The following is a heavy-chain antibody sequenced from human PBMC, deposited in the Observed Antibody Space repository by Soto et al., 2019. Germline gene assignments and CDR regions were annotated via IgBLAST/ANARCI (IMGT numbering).Heavy chain of an antibody. D-gene: IGHD4-17*01. Sequence: QVQLQESGPGLVKPSQTLSLTCTVSDGSMSSGGHFWSWIRQNPGKGLEWIGYIDYSGTTYYNPRLKSRVVVTVDTSEKHFSLKLSSVTAADTAVYYCARAYSDYGRYFDLWGRGTLVTVSS. J-gene: IGHJ2*01. V-gene: IGHV4-31*03. CDR3: ARAYSDYGRYFDL. CDR2: IDYSGTT. CDR1: DGSMSSGGHF.